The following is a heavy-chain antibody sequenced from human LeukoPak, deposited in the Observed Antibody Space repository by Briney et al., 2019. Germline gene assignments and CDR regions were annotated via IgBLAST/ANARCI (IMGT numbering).Heavy chain of an antibody. CDR3: ARLGGSGWYPSEFDY. CDR2: IKQDGSEK. Sequence: GGSLRLSCAASGFTFSSYWMSWVRQAPGKGLEWVANIKQDGSEKCYVDSVKGRFTISRDNAKNSLYLQMNSLRAEDTAVYYCARLGGSGWYPSEFDYWGQGTLVTVSS. V-gene: IGHV3-7*01. J-gene: IGHJ4*02. D-gene: IGHD6-19*01. CDR1: GFTFSSYW.